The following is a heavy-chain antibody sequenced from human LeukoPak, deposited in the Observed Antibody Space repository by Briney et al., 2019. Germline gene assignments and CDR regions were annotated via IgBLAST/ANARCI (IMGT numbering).Heavy chain of an antibody. Sequence: ASVKVSCKASGYTFTSYDINWVRQATGQGRKWMGWMNPNSGNTGYAQKFQGRVTITRNTSIGTAYMELSSLRSEDTAVYYCARALIEYQLLSGFDPWGQGTLVTVSS. V-gene: IGHV1-8*03. CDR1: GYTFTSYD. CDR2: MNPNSGNT. CDR3: ARALIEYQLLSGFDP. J-gene: IGHJ5*02. D-gene: IGHD2-2*01.